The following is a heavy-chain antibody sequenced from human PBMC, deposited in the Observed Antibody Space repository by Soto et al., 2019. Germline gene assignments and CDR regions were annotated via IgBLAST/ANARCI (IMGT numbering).Heavy chain of an antibody. CDR3: ARIHITGTTNYYYGMDV. CDR2: IDWDDDK. V-gene: IGHV2-70*01. J-gene: IGHJ6*02. D-gene: IGHD1-7*01. CDR1: GFSLSTSGMC. Sequence: KSGPTLVNPTQTLTLTCTFSGFSLSTSGMCVSWIRQPPGKALEWLALIDWDDDKYYSTSLKTRLTISKDTSKNQVVLTMTNMDPVDTATYYCARIHITGTTNYYYGMDVWGQGTTVTVPS.